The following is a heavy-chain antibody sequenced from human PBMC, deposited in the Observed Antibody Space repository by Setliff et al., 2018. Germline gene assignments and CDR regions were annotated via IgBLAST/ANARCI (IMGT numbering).Heavy chain of an antibody. CDR2: IFYSGDT. D-gene: IGHD3-10*01. V-gene: IGHV4-59*02. CDR1: GASVGSHY. Sequence: SETLSLTCTVSGASVGSHYWSWIRQPPGRGLEWIGFIFYSGDTKSNPSLKSRVTMSVDTSKNQFSLKLSSATAADTAVYYCARDRTYYGSGTYTRWFDYWGQGTLGTVS. CDR3: ARDRTYYGSGTYTRWFDY. J-gene: IGHJ4*02.